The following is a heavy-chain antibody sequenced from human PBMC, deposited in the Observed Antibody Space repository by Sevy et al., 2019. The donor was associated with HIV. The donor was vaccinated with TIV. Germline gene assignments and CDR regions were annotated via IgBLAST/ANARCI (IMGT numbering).Heavy chain of an antibody. V-gene: IGHV3-13*01. D-gene: IGHD1-26*01. CDR1: GFTFSRYD. J-gene: IGHJ3*02. Sequence: GGSLRLSCAASGFTFSRYDMHWVRQATGKGLEWVSSIGTAGDRYYPDSVKGRFTISRENAKKSLYLQMNSLRAGDTAVYYCARGTRYSGSYYLGDDAFDIWGQGTMVTVSS. CDR3: ARGTRYSGSYYLGDDAFDI. CDR2: IGTAGDR.